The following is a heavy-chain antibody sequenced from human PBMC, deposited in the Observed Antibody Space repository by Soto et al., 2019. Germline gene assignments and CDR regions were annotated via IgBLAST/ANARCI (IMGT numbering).Heavy chain of an antibody. CDR1: GSSVNSGSFY. CDR3: ARDFRLGVFER. CDR2: IYYGGST. D-gene: IGHD2-8*01. V-gene: IGHV4-31*03. Sequence: EQLHESGPGLVKPSQTLSLTCTVSGSSVNSGSFYWNWIRLRPGRGLEWIGYIYYGGSTYYNPSLKSRFIISRDTSQNRFSLKVNSVTAADTGVYYCARDFRLGVFERWGQGTMVTVSS. J-gene: IGHJ3*02.